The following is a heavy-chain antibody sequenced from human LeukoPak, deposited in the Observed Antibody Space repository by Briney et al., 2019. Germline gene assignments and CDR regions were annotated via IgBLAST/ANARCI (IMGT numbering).Heavy chain of an antibody. Sequence: SETLSLTCTVSGGSISSSSYYWGWIRQPPGKGLEWIGSIYYSGSTYYNPSLKSRVTISVDTSKNQFSLKLSSVTAADTAVYYCAKSSGWTEAFHDWFDPWGQGTLVTVSS. D-gene: IGHD6-19*01. CDR2: IYYSGST. V-gene: IGHV4-39*07. CDR3: AKSSGWTEAFHDWFDP. J-gene: IGHJ5*02. CDR1: GGSISSSSYY.